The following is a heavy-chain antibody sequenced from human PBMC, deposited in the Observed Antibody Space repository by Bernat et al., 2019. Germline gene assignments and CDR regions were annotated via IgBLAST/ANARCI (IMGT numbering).Heavy chain of an antibody. CDR2: IRYDGSNK. CDR3: AKESRSGAFDI. V-gene: IGHV3-30*02. D-gene: IGHD3-10*01. Sequence: QVQLVESGGGVVQPGGSPRLSCAASGFTFSSYGMHWVRQAPGKGLEWVAFIRYDGSNKYYADSVKGRFTISRDNSKNTLYLQMNSLRAEDTAVYYCAKESRSGAFDIWGQGTMVTVSS. CDR1: GFTFSSYG. J-gene: IGHJ3*02.